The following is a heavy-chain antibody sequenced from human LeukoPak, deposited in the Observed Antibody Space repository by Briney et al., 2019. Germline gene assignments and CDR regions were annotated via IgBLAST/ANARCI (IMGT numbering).Heavy chain of an antibody. CDR2: ISSSSSYI. CDR1: GFIFSTYN. CDR3: ARLKAAAGSNFDY. D-gene: IGHD6-13*01. Sequence: GGSLRLSCAASGFIFSTYNMNWVRQAPGKGLEWVSSISSSSSYIYYADSVKGRFTISRDNAKNSLYLQMNSLRAEDTALYYCARLKAAAGSNFDYWGQGTLVTVSS. J-gene: IGHJ4*02. V-gene: IGHV3-21*04.